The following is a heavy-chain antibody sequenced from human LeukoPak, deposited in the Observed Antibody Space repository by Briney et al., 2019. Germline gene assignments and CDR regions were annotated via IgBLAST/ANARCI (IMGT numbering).Heavy chain of an antibody. J-gene: IGHJ4*02. CDR3: ARDRVGSGWPRPFYFEF. V-gene: IGHV1-2*02. CDR2: ISPNTGAT. CDR1: GYTFTGYY. D-gene: IGHD6-19*01. Sequence: ASVKVSCKPSGYTFTGYYLHWVRQAPGQALEWMGWISPNTGATVYALNFQGRVTMSRDTSISTAYMDLSRLRSDDTAVYYCARDRVGSGWPRPFYFEFWGQGTLVTVSS.